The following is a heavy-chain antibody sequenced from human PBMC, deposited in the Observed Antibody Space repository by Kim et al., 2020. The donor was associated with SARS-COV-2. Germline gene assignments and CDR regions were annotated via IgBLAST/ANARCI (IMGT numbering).Heavy chain of an antibody. Sequence: GGSLRLSCAASGFTFSSYGMHWVRQAPGKGLEWVAVISYDGSNKYYADSVKGRFTISRDNSKNTLYLQMNSLRAEDTAVYYCAKGSGSSSWYVSYYYYGMDVWGQGTTVTVSS. CDR3: AKGSGSSSWYVSYYYYGMDV. CDR1: GFTFSSYG. D-gene: IGHD6-13*01. CDR2: ISYDGSNK. J-gene: IGHJ6*02. V-gene: IGHV3-30*18.